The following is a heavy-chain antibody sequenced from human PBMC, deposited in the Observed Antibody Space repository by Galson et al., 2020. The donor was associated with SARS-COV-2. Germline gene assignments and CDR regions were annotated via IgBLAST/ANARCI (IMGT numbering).Heavy chain of an antibody. V-gene: IGHV3-74*01. J-gene: IGHJ4*02. CDR2: INSDGNNT. CDR1: GFTFSTYW. CDR3: TATRAY. D-gene: IGHD1-26*01. Sequence: GGSLRLSCAASGFTFSTYWMHWVRQAPGKGLVWVSRINSDGNNTSYADSVKGRFTISRDNAKNTLYLQMNSLRAEDTAVYYRTATRAYWGQGTLVTVSS.